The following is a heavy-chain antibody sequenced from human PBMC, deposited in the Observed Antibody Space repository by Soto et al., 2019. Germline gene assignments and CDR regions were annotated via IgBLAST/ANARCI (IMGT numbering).Heavy chain of an antibody. V-gene: IGHV1-18*01. CDR2: ISAYNGNT. D-gene: IGHD3-16*01. CDR1: GYTFTSYG. Sequence: QVQLVQSGAEVKKPGASVKVSCKASGYTFTSYGISWVRQAPGQGPEWMGWISAYNGNTNYAQKLQGRVTMTTDTATSTAYMELRSLRSDDTAVYYSARFGRGGSYYYYGMDVWGQGTTVTVSS. J-gene: IGHJ6*02. CDR3: ARFGRGGSYYYYGMDV.